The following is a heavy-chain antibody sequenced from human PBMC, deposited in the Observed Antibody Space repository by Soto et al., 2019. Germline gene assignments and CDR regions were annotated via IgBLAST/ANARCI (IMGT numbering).Heavy chain of an antibody. CDR1: GFSLSTSGMC. V-gene: IGHV2-70*01. Sequence: SGPTLVNPTQTLTLTCTFSGFSLSTSGMCVSWIRQPPGKALEWLALIDWDDDKYYSTSLKTRLTISKDTSKNQVVLTRTNMDPVDTATYYCARTALDCSGGSCYGGYYYYGMDVWGQGTTVTVSS. CDR3: ARTALDCSGGSCYGGYYYYGMDV. J-gene: IGHJ6*02. CDR2: IDWDDDK. D-gene: IGHD2-15*01.